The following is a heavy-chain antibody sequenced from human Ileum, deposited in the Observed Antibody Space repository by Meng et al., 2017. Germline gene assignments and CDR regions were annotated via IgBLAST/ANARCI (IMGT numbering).Heavy chain of an antibody. Sequence: QVPLQESGPGMLKPSGTLSPTCAVSGGSISTSDWWSWVRQPPGKGLEWIGYASTDYNPSLKSRVTISLDTSKNQFSLKLSSVTAADTAVYYCARDHWGSLDYWGQGILATVSS. J-gene: IGHJ4*02. V-gene: IGHV4-4*02. D-gene: IGHD7-27*01. CDR1: GGSISTSDW. CDR2: AST. CDR3: ARDHWGSLDY.